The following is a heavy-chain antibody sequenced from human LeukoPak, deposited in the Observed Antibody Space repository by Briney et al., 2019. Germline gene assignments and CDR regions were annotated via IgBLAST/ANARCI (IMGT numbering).Heavy chain of an antibody. D-gene: IGHD5-18*01. CDR2: ISAYNGNT. V-gene: IGHV1-18*01. J-gene: IGHJ4*02. CDR1: GYTFTGYG. CDR3: AREGRRIQLWPPDY. Sequence: GASVKVSCTASGYTFTGYGISWLRQAPGQGLEWMGCISAYNGNTNYAQKLQGRVTMTTDTSTSTAYMELRSLRSDDTAVYYCAREGRRIQLWPPDYWGQGTLVTVSS.